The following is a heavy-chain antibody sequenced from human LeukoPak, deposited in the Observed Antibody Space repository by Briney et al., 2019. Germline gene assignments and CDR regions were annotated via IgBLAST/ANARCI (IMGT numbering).Heavy chain of an antibody. J-gene: IGHJ4*02. CDR2: INPNSGGT. D-gene: IGHD3-22*01. CDR3: ARGTYYYDSSGYYVPFDY. Sequence: ASVKVSCKASGYTFTGYYMHWVRQAPGQGLEWMGWINPNSGGTNYAQKFQGRVTMTRDTPISTAYMELSRLRSDDTAVYYCARGTYYYDSSGYYVPFDYWGQGTLVTVSS. V-gene: IGHV1-2*02. CDR1: GYTFTGYY.